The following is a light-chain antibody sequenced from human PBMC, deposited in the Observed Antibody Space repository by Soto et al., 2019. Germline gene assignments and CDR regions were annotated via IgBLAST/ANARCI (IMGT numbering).Light chain of an antibody. CDR1: TGAVTSGHY. J-gene: IGLJ3*02. CDR3: LLSYSGARV. Sequence: QAVVTQEPSLTVSPGGTVTLTCGSSTGAVTSGHYPYWFQQKLGQAPTTLIYQTTNKHSWTPARFSGSLLGDEAALTLSGARPEDEADYYCLLSYSGARVFGGGTKVTVL. CDR2: QTT. V-gene: IGLV7-46*01.